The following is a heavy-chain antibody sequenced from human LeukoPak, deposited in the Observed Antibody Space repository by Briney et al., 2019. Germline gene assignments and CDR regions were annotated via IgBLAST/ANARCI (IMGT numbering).Heavy chain of an antibody. Sequence: PGGSLRLSCAASGFTFSSYSMNWVRQAPGKGLEWVSSISSSSSYIYYADSVKGRFTISRDNAKNSLYLQMNSLRAEDTAVYYCASGAYSFYYMDVWGKGTTVTISS. J-gene: IGHJ6*03. V-gene: IGHV3-21*01. CDR1: GFTFSSYS. CDR2: ISSSSSYI. D-gene: IGHD5-18*01. CDR3: ASGAYSFYYMDV.